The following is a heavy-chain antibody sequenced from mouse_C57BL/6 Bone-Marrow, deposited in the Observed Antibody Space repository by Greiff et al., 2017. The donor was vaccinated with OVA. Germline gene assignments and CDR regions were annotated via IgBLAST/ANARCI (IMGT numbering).Heavy chain of an antibody. CDR3: ARLLRFGMDY. J-gene: IGHJ4*01. V-gene: IGHV5-6*01. CDR2: ISSGGSYT. D-gene: IGHD1-1*01. Sequence: EVHLVESGGDLVQPGGSLKLSCAASGFTFSSYGMSWVRQTPDKRLEWVATISSGGSYTYYPDSVRGRFTISSDNAKDTLYRQISGLKSEDTAMSYCARLLRFGMDYWGQGTSVTVSS. CDR1: GFTFSSYG.